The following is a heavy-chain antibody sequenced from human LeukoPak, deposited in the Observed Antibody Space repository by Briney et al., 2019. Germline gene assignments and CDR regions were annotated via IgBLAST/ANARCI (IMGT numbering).Heavy chain of an antibody. CDR1: GFSLTTGGVG. CDR3: AFDPDFGRGYFDQ. CDR2: IYWNDDK. J-gene: IGHJ4*02. Sequence: SGPTPVKPTQTLTLTCPFSGFSLTTGGVGVGWIRQPPRQALEWLALIYWNDDKHYSPSLKSRLTITKDTSKNQVVLSMTNMDPVDTATYFCAFDPDFGRGYFDQWGQGTLVTVSS. V-gene: IGHV2-5*01. D-gene: IGHD1-14*01.